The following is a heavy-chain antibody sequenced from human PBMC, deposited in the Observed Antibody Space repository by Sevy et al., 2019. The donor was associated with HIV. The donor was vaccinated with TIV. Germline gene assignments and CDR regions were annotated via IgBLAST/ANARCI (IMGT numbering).Heavy chain of an antibody. J-gene: IGHJ6*02. CDR1: GLSVSDNY. D-gene: IGHD3-22*01. V-gene: IGHV3-66*01. Sequence: GGSLRLSCAASGLSVSDNYMNWVRQAPGKGLELVSVIYSDGRTYYPDSVKGRFSISRDNSKNTLYLHMKSLGPEDTALYYCARVRYYDASGYYYYYYGMDVWGQGTTVTVSS. CDR3: ARVRYYDASGYYYYYYGMDV. CDR2: IYSDGRT.